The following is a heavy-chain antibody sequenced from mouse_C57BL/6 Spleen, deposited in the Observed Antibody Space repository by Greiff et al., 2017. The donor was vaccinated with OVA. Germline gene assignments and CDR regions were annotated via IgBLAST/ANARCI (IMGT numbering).Heavy chain of an antibody. CDR1: GYTFTDYN. CDR3: ARGYYGSSSWFAY. V-gene: IGHV1-18*01. D-gene: IGHD1-1*01. CDR2: SNPNNGGT. J-gene: IGHJ3*01. Sequence: VQLQQSGPELVKPGASVKIPCKASGYTFTDYNMDWVKQSHGKSLEWIGDSNPNNGGTIYNQKFKGKATLTVDKSSSTAYMELRSLTSEDTAVYYCARGYYGSSSWFAYWGQGTLVTVSA.